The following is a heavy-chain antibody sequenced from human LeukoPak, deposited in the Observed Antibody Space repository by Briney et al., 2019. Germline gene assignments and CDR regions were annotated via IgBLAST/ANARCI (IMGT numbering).Heavy chain of an antibody. CDR3: ARDSYDAAAGY. D-gene: IGHD6-13*01. V-gene: IGHV4-61*01. J-gene: IGHJ4*02. Sequence: SETLSLTCTVSGGSVSSGSYYWSWIRQPPGKGLEWIGYIYYSGSTNYNPSLKSRVTISVDTSKNQFSLKLSSVTAADPAVYYCARDSYDAAAGYWGQGTLVTVSS. CDR1: GGSVSSGSYY. CDR2: IYYSGST.